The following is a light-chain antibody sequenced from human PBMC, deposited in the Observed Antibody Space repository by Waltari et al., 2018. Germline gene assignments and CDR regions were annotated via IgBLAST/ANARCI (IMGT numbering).Light chain of an antibody. J-gene: IGLJ1*01. Sequence: QSVLTQPPSASGTPGQRVTISCSGSSSNIGVNVVNWYQHFPGTAPRLLIFTNDQRPAWVPDRFSGSKSGTSASLAISGLQSEDEADYYCAVWDDNLSGVVFGAGTKVAVL. V-gene: IGLV1-44*01. CDR3: AVWDDNLSGVV. CDR2: TND. CDR1: SSNIGVNV.